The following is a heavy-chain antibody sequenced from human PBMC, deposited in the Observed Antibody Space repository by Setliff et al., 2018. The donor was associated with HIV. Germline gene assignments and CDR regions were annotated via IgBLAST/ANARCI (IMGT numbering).Heavy chain of an antibody. CDR1: GGSISSHY. V-gene: IGHV4-59*11. D-gene: IGHD6-19*01. CDR3: ASMERSSGFSNRNYFDY. Sequence: PSETLSLTCTVSGGSISSHYWSWIRQPPGKGLEWIGSIYYSGSTNYNPSLKSRVTISVDTSKNQFSLKLSSVTAADTAVYYCASMERSSGFSNRNYFDYWGQGTLVTVSS. CDR2: IYYSGST. J-gene: IGHJ4*02.